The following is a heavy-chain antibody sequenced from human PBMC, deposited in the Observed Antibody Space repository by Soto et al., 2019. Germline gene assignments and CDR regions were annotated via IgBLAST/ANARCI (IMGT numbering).Heavy chain of an antibody. CDR1: GYTFTSYG. Sequence: QVQLVQSGAEVKKPGASVKVSCKASGYTFTSYGISWVRQAPGQGLEWMGWISAYNGNTKYAQKIQGRVTRTTDTSTSTAYMEVRSLRSDYTAVYYCARDQKYYYDSGSYYNILQNLYYYYGMDVWGQGTTVTVSS. J-gene: IGHJ6*02. CDR3: ARDQKYYYDSGSYYNILQNLYYYYGMDV. D-gene: IGHD3-10*01. CDR2: ISAYNGNT. V-gene: IGHV1-18*01.